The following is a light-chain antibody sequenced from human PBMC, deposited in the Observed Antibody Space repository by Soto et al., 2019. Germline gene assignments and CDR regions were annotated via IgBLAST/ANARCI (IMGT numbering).Light chain of an antibody. CDR3: SSYASSGTYV. J-gene: IGLJ1*01. CDR1: SSDVGGYNY. V-gene: IGLV2-14*01. Sequence: QSVLTQPASVSGSPGQSITISCTGTSSDVGGYNYVSWYQQNPGKAPELMIYDVSNRPSGVSNRFSGSKSGNSASLTISGLQAEDEADYYCSSYASSGTYVFGTGTKLTVL. CDR2: DVS.